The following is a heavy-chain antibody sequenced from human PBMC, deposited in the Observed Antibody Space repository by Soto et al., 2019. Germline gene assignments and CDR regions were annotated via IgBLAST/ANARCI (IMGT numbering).Heavy chain of an antibody. CDR1: GASVRSTNDY. V-gene: IGHV4-61*01. J-gene: IGHJ1*01. D-gene: IGHD1-26*01. CDR2: IFYSGST. Sequence: QVQLQESGPGLVEPSETLSLTCTVSGASVRSTNDYWSWIRQPPGKGLEWIGYIFYSGSTNYNPPLKPRGTISVATSNNQSPMKLSSVTAAATAVYYCPSLLRDTGTCHDIWAQGSKVAVPP. CDR3: PSLLRDTGTCHDI.